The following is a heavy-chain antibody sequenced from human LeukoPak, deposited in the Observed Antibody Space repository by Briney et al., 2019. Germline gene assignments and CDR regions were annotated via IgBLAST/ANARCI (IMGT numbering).Heavy chain of an antibody. J-gene: IGHJ4*02. D-gene: IGHD1-14*01. CDR2: INSKGDNI. CDR3: ARLGYNHWDFDF. CDR1: GFTFSDHF. Sequence: PGGSLRLSCVGSGFTFSDHFMSWIRQVPGKEPEWLSYINSKGDNILYRDSVKGRFTISRDNAENSLYLQMNSLKAEDTAVYYCARLGYNHWDFDFWGQGALVTVSS. V-gene: IGHV3-11*04.